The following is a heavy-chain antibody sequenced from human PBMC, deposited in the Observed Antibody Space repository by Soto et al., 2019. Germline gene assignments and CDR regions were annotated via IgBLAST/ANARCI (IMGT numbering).Heavy chain of an antibody. CDR3: AKDLGIVVVVAAYFDY. CDR2: ISGSGGST. V-gene: IGHV3-23*01. J-gene: IGHJ4*02. D-gene: IGHD2-15*01. CDR1: GFTFSSYA. Sequence: GGSLRLSCAASGFTFSSYAMSWVRQAPGKGLEWVSAISGSGGSTYYADSVKGRFTISRDNSKNTLYLQMNSLRAEDTAVYYCAKDLGIVVVVAAYFDYWGQGTLVTVSS.